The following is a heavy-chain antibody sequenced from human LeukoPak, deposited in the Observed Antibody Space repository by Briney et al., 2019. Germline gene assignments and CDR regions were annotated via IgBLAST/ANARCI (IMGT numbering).Heavy chain of an antibody. CDR3: AREGSSWFDY. D-gene: IGHD6-13*01. Sequence: GGSLRLSCAASGFTFSSYSMNWVRQAPGKGLEWVSSISSSSSYIYYADSVKGRFTISRDNAKNSLYLQMNSLGAEDTAVYYCAREGSSWFDYWGQGTLVTVSS. CDR2: ISSSSSYI. CDR1: GFTFSSYS. V-gene: IGHV3-21*01. J-gene: IGHJ4*02.